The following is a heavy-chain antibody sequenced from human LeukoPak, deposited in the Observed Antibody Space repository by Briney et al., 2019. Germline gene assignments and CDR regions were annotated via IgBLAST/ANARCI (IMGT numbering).Heavy chain of an antibody. J-gene: IGHJ4*02. CDR3: TTRDPGIAAAGLIDY. CDR1: GFTFSSYW. V-gene: IGHV3-15*07. CDR2: IKSKTDGGTT. Sequence: PGGSLRLSCAASGFTFSSYWMNWVRQAPGKGLEWVGRIKSKTDGGTTDYAAPVKGRFTISRDDSKNTLYLQMNSLKTEDTAVYYCTTRDPGIAAAGLIDYWGQGTLVTVSS. D-gene: IGHD6-13*01.